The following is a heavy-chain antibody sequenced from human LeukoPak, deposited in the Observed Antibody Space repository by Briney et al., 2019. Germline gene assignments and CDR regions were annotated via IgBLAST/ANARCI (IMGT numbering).Heavy chain of an antibody. CDR1: GYTFTSHG. D-gene: IGHD2-21*02. V-gene: IGHV1-18*01. J-gene: IGHJ4*02. CDR3: ARALAYCGGDCYSWGGAGFDY. CDR2: ISTYNGNT. Sequence: GASVKVSCKASGYTFTSHGISWVRQAPGQGLEWMGWISTYNGNTNYAQKLQGRVSMTTDTSTSTAYMDLRSLRSDDTAVYYCARALAYCGGDCYSWGGAGFDYWGQGTLVTVSS.